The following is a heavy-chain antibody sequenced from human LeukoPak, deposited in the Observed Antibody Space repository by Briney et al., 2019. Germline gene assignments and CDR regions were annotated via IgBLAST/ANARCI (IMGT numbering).Heavy chain of an antibody. CDR2: INPDNGAT. CDR1: GYSFTGYY. D-gene: IGHD1-26*01. V-gene: IGHV1-2*06. J-gene: IGHJ4*02. CDR3: ATYSGNYQSAY. Sequence: ASVKVSCKASGYSFTGYYMHWLRQAPGQGLEWMGRINPDNGATNYAQKFQGRVSMTRDTSISTAYMELSRLKSDDTAVYYCATYSGNYQSAYWGQGALVTVSS.